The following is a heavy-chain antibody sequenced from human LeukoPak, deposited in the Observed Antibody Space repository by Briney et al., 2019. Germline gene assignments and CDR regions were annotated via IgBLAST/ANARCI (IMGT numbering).Heavy chain of an antibody. J-gene: IGHJ4*02. Sequence: ASVRVSCKASGYLFINYGITWLRQAPGQGLECMGWISPYSGNTDYAQKLQGRVTMTTDRSTTTAYMELRSLGFDDTAVYYCARTSGVSVAGSPYCFDFWGQGTLITVSS. CDR2: ISPYSGNT. V-gene: IGHV1-18*01. CDR1: GYLFINYG. D-gene: IGHD6-13*01. CDR3: ARTSGVSVAGSPYCFDF.